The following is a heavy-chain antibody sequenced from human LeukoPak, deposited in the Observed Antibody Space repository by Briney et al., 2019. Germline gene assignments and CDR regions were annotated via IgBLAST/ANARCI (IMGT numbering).Heavy chain of an antibody. D-gene: IGHD3-16*02. V-gene: IGHV1-3*01. CDR1: GYTFTSYA. CDR2: INAGNGNT. CDR3: ATGRPLMITFGGVIDN. J-gene: IGHJ4*02. Sequence: ASVKVSCKASGYTFTSYAMHWVRQAPGQRLEWMGWINAGNGNTKYSQEFQGRVTITRDTSASTAYMELSSLRSEDTAVYYCATGRPLMITFGGVIDNWGQGTLVTVSS.